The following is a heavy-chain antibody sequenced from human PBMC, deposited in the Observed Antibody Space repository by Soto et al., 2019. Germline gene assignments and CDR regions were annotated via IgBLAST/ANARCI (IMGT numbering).Heavy chain of an antibody. J-gene: IGHJ4*02. CDR3: ATRDPGHY. Sequence: ASVKVSCKASGYTFTGQYIHWVRQASGQGLEWMGWINPNSGGTNYAQKFQGRVTMTRDTSTSTVYMELSSLRSEDTAVYYCATRDPGHYWGQGTLVTVSS. CDR1: GYTFTGQY. V-gene: IGHV1-2*02. CDR2: INPNSGGT.